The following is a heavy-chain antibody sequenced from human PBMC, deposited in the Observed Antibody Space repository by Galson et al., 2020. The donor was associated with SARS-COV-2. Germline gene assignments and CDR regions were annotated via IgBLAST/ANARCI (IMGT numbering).Heavy chain of an antibody. CDR1: GFSFNNFG. J-gene: IGHJ5*02. CDR3: AKDTQICWVGELVHRWFGP. D-gene: IGHD3-10*01. CDR2: ISYEGSQK. V-gene: IGHV3-30*18. Sequence: GGSLRLSCAASGFSFNNFGLHWVRQAPGKGLEWVAVISYEGSQKSYVDSVKGRFTISKDNSKNTVYLQMYSLRPEDTGVYYCAKDTQICWVGELVHRWFGPWGKGALVTVAS.